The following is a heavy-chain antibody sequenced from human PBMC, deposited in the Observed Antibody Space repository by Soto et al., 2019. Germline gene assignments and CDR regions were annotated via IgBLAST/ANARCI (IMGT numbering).Heavy chain of an antibody. CDR2: IYYSGST. J-gene: IGHJ4*02. V-gene: IGHV4-39*01. Sequence: PSETLSLTCTVSGGSISSSSYYWGWIRQPPGKGLEWIGSIYYSGSTYYNPSLKSRVTISVDTSKNQFSLKLSSVTAADTAVYYCARGRGGDYNLKLFDYWGQGTLVIVSS. CDR3: ARGRGGDYNLKLFDY. CDR1: GGSISSSSYY. D-gene: IGHD4-17*01.